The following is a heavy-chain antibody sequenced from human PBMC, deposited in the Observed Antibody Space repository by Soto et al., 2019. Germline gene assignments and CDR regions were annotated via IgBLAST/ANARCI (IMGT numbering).Heavy chain of an antibody. CDR2: IIPIFGTA. CDR3: ARTGGRGIVVVPAAIYYGMDV. D-gene: IGHD2-2*01. J-gene: IGHJ6*02. V-gene: IGHV1-69*01. Sequence: QVQLVQSGAEVKKPGSSVKVSCKASGGTFSSYAISWVRQAPGQGLEWMGGIIPIFGTANYAQKFQGRVTITADESTSTDYMELSSLRSEDTAVYYCARTGGRGIVVVPAAIYYGMDVWGQGTTVTVSS. CDR1: GGTFSSYA.